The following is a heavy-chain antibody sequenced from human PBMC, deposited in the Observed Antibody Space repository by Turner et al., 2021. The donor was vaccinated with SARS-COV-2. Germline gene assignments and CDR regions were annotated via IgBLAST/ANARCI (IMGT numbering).Heavy chain of an antibody. CDR1: GGSISSSSDY. Sequence: QLQLQESGPGLGKPSATLSLTCTVSGGSISSSSDYWGWIRQPPGKGLEWFGSIDYSGSTYYNPSLKSRVTISVDTSKNPFYLKLSSVTAADTAVYYCARQWEVAAAAYLGRFDPWGQGTLVTVSS. V-gene: IGHV4-39*01. J-gene: IGHJ5*02. CDR3: ARQWEVAAAAYLGRFDP. D-gene: IGHD6-13*01. CDR2: IDYSGST.